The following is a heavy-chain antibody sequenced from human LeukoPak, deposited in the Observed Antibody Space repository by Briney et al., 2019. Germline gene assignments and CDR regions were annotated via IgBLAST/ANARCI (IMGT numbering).Heavy chain of an antibody. Sequence: GGSLRLSCAASGFTFSSYAMSWVRQAPGKGLEGVSAISGSGGSTYYADSVKGRFTISRDNSKNTLYLQMNSLRAEDTAVYYCANGVKVYDTSGYLFAYSGHGTLVTVSS. CDR1: GFTFSSYA. D-gene: IGHD3-22*01. V-gene: IGHV3-23*01. CDR3: ANGVKVYDTSGYLFAY. CDR2: ISGSGGST. J-gene: IGHJ4*01.